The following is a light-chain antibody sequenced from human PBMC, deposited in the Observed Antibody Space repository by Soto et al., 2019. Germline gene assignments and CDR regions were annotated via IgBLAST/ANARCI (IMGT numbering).Light chain of an antibody. V-gene: IGLV2-14*01. J-gene: IGLJ2*01. CDR3: SSYTGSSTYVV. CDR1: SSDVGGYNY. Sequence: QSVLTQPASVSGSPGQSITISCTGTSSDVGGYNYVSWYQQHPGKAPKLMIYDVSNRPSGVSNRFSGSKSGNTASLTISGLQAEDEADYYCSSYTGSSTYVVFGGGTKLPS. CDR2: DVS.